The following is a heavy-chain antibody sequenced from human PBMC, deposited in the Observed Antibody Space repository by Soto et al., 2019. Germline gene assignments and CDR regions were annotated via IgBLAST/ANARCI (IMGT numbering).Heavy chain of an antibody. CDR3: ASRDYYDRSGSVYYYGMDV. J-gene: IGHJ6*02. CDR1: GGTFSSYA. Sequence: SVKVSCKASGGTFSSYAISWVRQAPGQGLEWMGGIIPIFGTANYAQKFQGRVTITADESTSTAYMELSSLRSEDTAVYYCASRDYYDRSGSVYYYGMDVWGQGTTVTVSS. CDR2: IIPIFGTA. V-gene: IGHV1-69*13. D-gene: IGHD3-22*01.